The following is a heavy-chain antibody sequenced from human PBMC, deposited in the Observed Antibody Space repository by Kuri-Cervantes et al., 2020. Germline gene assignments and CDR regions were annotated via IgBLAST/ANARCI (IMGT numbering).Heavy chain of an antibody. Sequence: GESLKISCAASGFNFNSYGMHWVRQAPGKVLEWVAFIRNDGSYEYYADSVKGRLTISRDNSKNILYLQMNSLRAEDTALYYCTRVSYYYDSSAHLVASDIWGQGTRVTVSS. CDR2: IRNDGSYE. CDR3: TRVSYYYDSSAHLVASDI. V-gene: IGHV3-30*02. CDR1: GFNFNSYG. D-gene: IGHD3-22*01. J-gene: IGHJ3*02.